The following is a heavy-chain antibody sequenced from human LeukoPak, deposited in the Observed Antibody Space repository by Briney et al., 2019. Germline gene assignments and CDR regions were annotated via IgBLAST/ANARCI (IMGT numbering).Heavy chain of an antibody. CDR2: IIPIFDIA. J-gene: IGHJ4*02. V-gene: IGHV1-69*13. Sequence: SVKVSCKASGYTFTGYYMHWVRQAPGQGLEWVGGIIPIFDIANHAQNFQGRLTITADEATTTVFMELSTLRFDDTAVYYCARAIPAGYCSGSNCYALDSWGQGTLVTVSS. CDR3: ARAIPAGYCSGSNCYALDS. CDR1: GYTFTGYY. D-gene: IGHD2-2*03.